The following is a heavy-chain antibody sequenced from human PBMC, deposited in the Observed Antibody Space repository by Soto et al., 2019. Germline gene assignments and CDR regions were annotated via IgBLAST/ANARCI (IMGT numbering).Heavy chain of an antibody. CDR3: AKDKAPPLIVVVTAPSYYFDY. J-gene: IGHJ4*02. Sequence: QVQLVESGGGVVQPGRSLRLSCAASGFTFSSYGMHWVRQAPGKGLEWVAVISYDGSNKYYADSVKGRFTISRDNSKNKLYLQMNSLRDEDTAVYYCAKDKAPPLIVVVTAPSYYFDYWGQGTLVTVSS. CDR1: GFTFSSYG. V-gene: IGHV3-30*18. D-gene: IGHD2-21*02. CDR2: ISYDGSNK.